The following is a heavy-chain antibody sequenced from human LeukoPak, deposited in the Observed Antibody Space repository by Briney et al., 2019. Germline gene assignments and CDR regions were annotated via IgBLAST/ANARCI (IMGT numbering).Heavy chain of an antibody. V-gene: IGHV3-23*01. D-gene: IGHD1-26*01. CDR2: ISGSGGST. CDR3: AKGCIVGHTDEGFDY. CDR1: GFTFSSYA. J-gene: IGHJ4*02. Sequence: GGSLRLSCAASGFTFSSYAMSWVRQAPGKGLEWASAISGSGGSTYYADSVKGRFTISRDNSKNTLYLQMNSLRVEDTALYYCAKGCIVGHTDEGFDYWGQGTLVTVSS.